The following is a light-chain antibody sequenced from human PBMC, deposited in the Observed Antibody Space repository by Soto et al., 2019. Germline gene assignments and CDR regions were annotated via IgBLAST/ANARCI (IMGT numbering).Light chain of an antibody. V-gene: IGKV3-11*01. J-gene: IGKJ2*01. CDR2: DVF. CDR3: QQRSNWPVT. Sequence: EIVLTQSPATLSLSPGERATLSCRASQSVYNYFVWYQQKTGQAPRLLIYDVFNRATGIPARFSGSGSGTDFTLTISSLEPEDFAFYYCQQRSNWPVTFGQGTKLEIK. CDR1: QSVYNY.